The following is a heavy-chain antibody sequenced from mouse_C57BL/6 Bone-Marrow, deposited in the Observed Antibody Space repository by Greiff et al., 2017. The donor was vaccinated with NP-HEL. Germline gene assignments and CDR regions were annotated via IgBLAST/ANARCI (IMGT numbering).Heavy chain of an antibody. CDR3: ARIEGYYGSIPTQYFDV. Sequence: QVTLKVCGPGILQPSQTLSLTCSFSGFSLSTFGMGVGWIRQPSGKGLEWLAHIWWDDDKYYNPAPKSWLTISKDTSKNQVFLKIANVDTADTATYYCARIEGYYGSIPTQYFDVWGTGTTVTVSS. V-gene: IGHV8-8*01. CDR2: IWWDDDK. J-gene: IGHJ1*03. CDR1: GFSLSTFGMG. D-gene: IGHD1-1*01.